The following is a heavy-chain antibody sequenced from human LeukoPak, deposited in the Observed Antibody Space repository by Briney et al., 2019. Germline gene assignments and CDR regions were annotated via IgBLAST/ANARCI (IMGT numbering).Heavy chain of an antibody. V-gene: IGHV3-9*01. CDR2: ISWSSGSI. D-gene: IGHD3-3*01. CDR3: AKDCYDFWSGSDY. Sequence: GRSLRLSCAASGFTFDDYAMPWVRQAPGKGLEWVSGISWSSGSIGYADSVKGRFTISRDNAKNSLYLQMNSLRAEDTALYYCAKDCYDFWSGSDYWGQGTLVTVSS. J-gene: IGHJ4*02. CDR1: GFTFDDYA.